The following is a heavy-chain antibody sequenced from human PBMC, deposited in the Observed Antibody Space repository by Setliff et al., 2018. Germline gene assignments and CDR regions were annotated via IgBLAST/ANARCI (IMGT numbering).Heavy chain of an antibody. Sequence: GASVKVSCKASGYTFTNNYIHWVRQAPGQGLEWMGGIILIFDRTKYAQKFQGRVTITADKSTSTAYMELSSLKSEDTAVYYCARTSSGRYFDLWGRGTLVTVSS. V-gene: IGHV1-69*06. J-gene: IGHJ2*01. CDR2: IILIFDRT. CDR1: GYTFTNNY. CDR3: ARTSSGRYFDL.